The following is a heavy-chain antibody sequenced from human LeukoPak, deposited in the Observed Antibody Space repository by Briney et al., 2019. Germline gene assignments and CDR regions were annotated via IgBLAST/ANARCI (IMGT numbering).Heavy chain of an antibody. Sequence: GGSLRLSCAASGFTFSSYSMNWVRQAPGKGLEWVSSISSSSSYIYYAASVKGRITISRDNAKNSLYLQMNSLRAEDTAVYYCARDIVVVGFDYWGQGTLVTVSS. CDR2: ISSSSSYI. V-gene: IGHV3-21*01. CDR1: GFTFSSYS. CDR3: ARDIVVVGFDY. D-gene: IGHD3-22*01. J-gene: IGHJ4*02.